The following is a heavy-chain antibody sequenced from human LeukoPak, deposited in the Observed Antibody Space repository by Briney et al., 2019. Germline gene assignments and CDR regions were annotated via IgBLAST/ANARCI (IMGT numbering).Heavy chain of an antibody. D-gene: IGHD2/OR15-2a*01. CDR3: ARDPIVQAGYYYGMDV. V-gene: IGHV1-2*02. J-gene: IGHJ6*02. Sequence: GASVRVSCKASGYTFTAYYIHWVRQAPGQGLEWMGWINPNSGATNYAQNFQGRVTMTADTSISAAYLELSRLRSDDSAVYYCARDPIVQAGYYYGMDVWGQGTTVTVSS. CDR1: GYTFTAYY. CDR2: INPNSGAT.